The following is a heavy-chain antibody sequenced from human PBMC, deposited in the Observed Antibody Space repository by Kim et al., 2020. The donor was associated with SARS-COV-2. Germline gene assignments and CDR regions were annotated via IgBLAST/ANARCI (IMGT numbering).Heavy chain of an antibody. Sequence: ASVKVSCKASGYTFTSYAMNWVRQAPGQGLEWMGWINTNTGNPTYAQGFTGRFVFSLDTSVSTAYLQISSLKAEDTAVYYCARGPSGYSSSWQNGWDWFDPWGQGTLVTVSS. V-gene: IGHV7-4-1*02. CDR2: INTNTGNP. D-gene: IGHD6-13*01. CDR1: GYTFTSYA. CDR3: ARGPSGYSSSWQNGWDWFDP. J-gene: IGHJ5*02.